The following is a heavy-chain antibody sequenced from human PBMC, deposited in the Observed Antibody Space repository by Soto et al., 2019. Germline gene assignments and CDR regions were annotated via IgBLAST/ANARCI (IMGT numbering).Heavy chain of an antibody. CDR3: AKAPYSSGWYNWFDP. V-gene: IGHV3-9*01. D-gene: IGHD6-19*01. J-gene: IGHJ5*02. Sequence: EVQLVESGGGLVQPGRSLRLSCAASGFTFDDYAMHWVRQAPGKGLEWVSGISWNSGSIGYADSVKGRFTISRDNAKNSLYLQMNRLRAEDTALYYCAKAPYSSGWYNWFDPWGQGTLVTVSS. CDR2: ISWNSGSI. CDR1: GFTFDDYA.